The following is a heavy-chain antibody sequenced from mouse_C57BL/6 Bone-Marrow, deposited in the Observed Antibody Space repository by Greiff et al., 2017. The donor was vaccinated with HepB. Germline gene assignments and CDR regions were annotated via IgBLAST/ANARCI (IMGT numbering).Heavy chain of an antibody. CDR1: GYTFTSYG. CDR2: IYPRSGNT. D-gene: IGHD2-4*01. J-gene: IGHJ4*01. Sequence: VQLQQSGAELARPGASVKLSCKASGYTFTSYGISWVKQRTGQGLEWIGEIYPRSGNTYYNEKFKGKATLTADKSSSTAYMELRGLTSEDSAVYFCARYYYERYYAMDYWGQGTSVTVSS. V-gene: IGHV1-81*01. CDR3: ARYYYERYYAMDY.